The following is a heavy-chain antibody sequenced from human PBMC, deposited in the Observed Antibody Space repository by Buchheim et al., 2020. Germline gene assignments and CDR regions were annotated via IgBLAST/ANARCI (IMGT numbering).Heavy chain of an antibody. CDR1: GGSFSGYY. CDR2: INHSGST. D-gene: IGHD2-21*02. J-gene: IGHJ4*02. Sequence: QVQLQQWGAGLLKPSETLSLTCAVYGGSFSGYYWSWIRQPPGKGLEWMGEINHSGSTNYNPSLKSRVPISVETSKNKFSLKLSSVTAADTAVYYCARRGVTAILRWGQGTL. CDR3: ARRGVTAILR. V-gene: IGHV4-34*01.